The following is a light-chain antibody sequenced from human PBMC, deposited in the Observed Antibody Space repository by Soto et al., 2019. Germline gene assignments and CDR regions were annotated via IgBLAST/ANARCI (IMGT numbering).Light chain of an antibody. CDR3: QVWDSSSDHPHVV. V-gene: IGLV3-21*02. Sequence: SYELTQPPSVSVAPGQTARITCGGNNIGSKSVHWYQQKPCQAPVLVVYDDSDRPSGIPERFSGSNSGNTATLTISRVEAGDEADYYCQVWDSSSDHPHVVFGGGTKLTVL. CDR2: DDS. CDR1: NIGSKS. J-gene: IGLJ2*01.